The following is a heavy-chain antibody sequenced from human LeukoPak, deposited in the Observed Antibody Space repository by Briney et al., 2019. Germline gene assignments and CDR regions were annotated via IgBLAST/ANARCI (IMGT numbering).Heavy chain of an antibody. CDR3: ARTTMETQYFDR. Sequence: GGSLRLSCAASGFKLSSYYMDWVHQGPGQGLVWVSRLKSDGSSTKYADSVQGRFTISRDDAKNTLYLQMTSVRVEDAAVYYCARTTMETQYFDRWGQGTLVTVSS. V-gene: IGHV3-74*03. CDR1: GFKLSSYY. CDR2: LKSDGSST. D-gene: IGHD1-1*01. J-gene: IGHJ4*02.